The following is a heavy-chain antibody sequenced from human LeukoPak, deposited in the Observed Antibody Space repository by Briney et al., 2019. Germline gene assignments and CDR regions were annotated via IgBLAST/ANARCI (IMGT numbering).Heavy chain of an antibody. J-gene: IGHJ4*02. Sequence: ASVKVSCKASGYTFTGYYTHWVRQAPGQGLEWMGWINPNSGGTNYAQKFQGWVTMTRDTSISTAYMELSRLRSDDTAVYYCAREGSRGSGSFDYWGQGTLVTVSS. V-gene: IGHV1-2*04. CDR1: GYTFTGYY. D-gene: IGHD3-10*01. CDR2: INPNSGGT. CDR3: AREGSRGSGSFDY.